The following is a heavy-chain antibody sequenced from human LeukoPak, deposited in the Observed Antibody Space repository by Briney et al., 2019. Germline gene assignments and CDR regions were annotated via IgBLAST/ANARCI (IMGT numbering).Heavy chain of an antibody. CDR2: IYYSGST. CDR3: ARSERTLRYFDWLLAN. J-gene: IGHJ4*02. Sequence: SETLSLTCTVSGGSISSYYWSWIRQPPGKGLEWIGYIYYSGSTNYNPSLKSRVTISVDTSKNQFSLKLSSVTAADTAVYCCARSERTLRYFDWLLANWGQGTLVTVSS. CDR1: GGSISSYY. D-gene: IGHD3-9*01. V-gene: IGHV4-59*01.